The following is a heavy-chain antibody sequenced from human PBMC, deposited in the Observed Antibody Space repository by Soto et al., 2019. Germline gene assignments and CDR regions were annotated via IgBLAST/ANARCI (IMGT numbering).Heavy chain of an antibody. J-gene: IGHJ6*02. CDR1: RFTFTRSA. Sequence: SVKVSCKASRFTFTRSAVQWVRKARGQRLEWIGWIVVGSGDTNSAQRFQERVTITRDMSTSIAYIELSSLRSEDTAVYYCAATIIAAVGTGHYYGMDVWGQGTTVTVSS. D-gene: IGHD6-13*01. V-gene: IGHV1-58*01. CDR3: AATIIAAVGTGHYYGMDV. CDR2: IVVGSGDT.